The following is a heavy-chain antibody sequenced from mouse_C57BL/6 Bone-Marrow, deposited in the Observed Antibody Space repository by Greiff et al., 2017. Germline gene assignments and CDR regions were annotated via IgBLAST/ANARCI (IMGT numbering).Heavy chain of an antibody. J-gene: IGHJ1*03. CDR3: ARAYYTAGWYFDV. V-gene: IGHV1-9*01. CDR2: ILPGSGST. CDR1: GYTFTGYW. Sequence: VKVVESGAELMKPGASVKLSCKATGYTFTGYWIEWVKQRPGHGLEWIGEILPGSGSTNYNEKFKGKATFTADTSSNTDYMQLSSLTTVDSEIYYSARAYYTAGWYFDVWGTGTTVTVSS. D-gene: IGHD2-12*01.